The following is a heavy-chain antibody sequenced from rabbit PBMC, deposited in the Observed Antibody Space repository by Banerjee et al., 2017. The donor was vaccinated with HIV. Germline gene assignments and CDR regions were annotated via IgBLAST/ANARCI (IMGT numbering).Heavy chain of an antibody. CDR3: ARGGPSGYGGYGYVTEGYRL. CDR1: GFDFSSYY. V-gene: IGHV1S45*01. Sequence: QEQLKETGGGLVQPGGSLTPSCKASGFDFSSYYMSWVRQAPGKGLKWIGIIYAGKGGTGVASWVNGRCTISKASATAVTLQMTSRTAADTASEFCARGGPSGYGGYGYVTEGYRLWGPGTLVTVS. J-gene: IGHJ6*01. CDR2: IYAGKGGT. D-gene: IGHD6-1*01.